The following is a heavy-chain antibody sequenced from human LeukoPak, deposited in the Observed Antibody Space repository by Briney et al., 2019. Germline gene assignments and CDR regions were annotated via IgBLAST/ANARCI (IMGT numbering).Heavy chain of an antibody. D-gene: IGHD6-6*01. CDR1: GFTFSSYA. CDR2: ISGSGGST. J-gene: IGHJ4*02. Sequence: GGSLRLSCAASGFTFSSYAMSWVRQAPGKGLEWVSAISGSGGSTYYADSVKGRFTISRDNSKNTLYLQMNSLKAEDTAVYYCAKDSPMDRLEQLVRGGFDYWGQGTLVTVSS. V-gene: IGHV3-23*01. CDR3: AKDSPMDRLEQLVRGGFDY.